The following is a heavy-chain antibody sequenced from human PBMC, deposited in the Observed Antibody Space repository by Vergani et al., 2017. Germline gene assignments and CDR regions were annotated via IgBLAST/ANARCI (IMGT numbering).Heavy chain of an antibody. CDR1: GFTFSHYS. CDR3: TKGSRGYTGYFFDY. Sequence: VQLVESGGGVVQPGRSLRLSCVASGFTFSHYSMNWVRQAPGKGLEWVSSISGNNDDVYYADSVKGRFIISRDNSKNTLHLQMNSLRADDTAVYYCTKGSRGYTGYFFDYWGQGTLATVSS. CDR2: ISGNNDDV. D-gene: IGHD5-12*01. J-gene: IGHJ4*02. V-gene: IGHV3-21*04.